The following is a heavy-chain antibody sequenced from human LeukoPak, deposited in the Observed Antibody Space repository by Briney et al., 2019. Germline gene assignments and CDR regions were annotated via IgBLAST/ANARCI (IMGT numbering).Heavy chain of an antibody. CDR1: GLTFSNYW. J-gene: IGHJ4*02. V-gene: IGHV3-74*01. CDR2: INTVGSTI. Sequence: AGGSLRLSCAASGLTFSNYWMHWVRQAPGKGLVWVSRINTVGSTITYADSVKGRFTISRDNAKNTLFLQMSSLRLEDTAVYYCVSAYSGSYYFNSWGQGTLVTVSS. D-gene: IGHD1-26*01. CDR3: VSAYSGSYYFNS.